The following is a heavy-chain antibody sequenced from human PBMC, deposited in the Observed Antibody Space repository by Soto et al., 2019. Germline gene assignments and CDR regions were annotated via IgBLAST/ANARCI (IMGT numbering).Heavy chain of an antibody. V-gene: IGHV4-31*03. CDR3: ARDRSLDLWSGSWFDP. D-gene: IGHD3-3*01. CDR1: GSSIISSDYY. CDR2: IFYTGST. Sequence: SETLSPTCNVSGSSIISSDYYWTWILQHPEKGLEWIGYIFYTGSTYYNPSLRSRATISVDTSNNQFSLRLTSVTAADTAVYYCARDRSLDLWSGSWFDPWGQGTLVTVS. J-gene: IGHJ5*02.